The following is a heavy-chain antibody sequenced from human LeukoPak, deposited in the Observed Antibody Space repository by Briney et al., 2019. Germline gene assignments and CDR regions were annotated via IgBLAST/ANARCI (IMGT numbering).Heavy chain of an antibody. D-gene: IGHD4-17*01. CDR2: ISGSGGST. Sequence: HPGGSLRLSCAASGFTFSSYAMSWVRQAPGKGLEWVSAISGSGGSTYYADSVKGRFTISRDNSKNTLYLQMNSLRAEDTAVYYWAKDHPDYGDYSYYFDYWGQGTLVTVSS. CDR1: GFTFSSYA. CDR3: AKDHPDYGDYSYYFDY. V-gene: IGHV3-23*01. J-gene: IGHJ4*02.